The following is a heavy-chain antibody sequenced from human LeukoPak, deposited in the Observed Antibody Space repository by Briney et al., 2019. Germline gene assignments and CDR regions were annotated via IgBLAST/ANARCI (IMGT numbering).Heavy chain of an antibody. CDR2: IYYSGST. V-gene: IGHV4-59*12. J-gene: IGHJ4*02. Sequence: SETLSLTCTVSGGSISSYYWSWIRQPPGKGLEWIGYIYYSGSTNYNPSLKSRVTISVDTSKNQFSLKLSSVTAADTAVYYCASPKSRSGYYNAFDYWGQGTLVTVSS. CDR1: GGSISSYY. CDR3: ASPKSRSGYYNAFDY. D-gene: IGHD3-3*01.